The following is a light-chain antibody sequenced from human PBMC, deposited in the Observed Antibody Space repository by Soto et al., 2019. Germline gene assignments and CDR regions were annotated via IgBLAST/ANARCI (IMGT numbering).Light chain of an antibody. J-gene: IGKJ2*01. CDR1: QSVSSSY. CDR3: QQYGRSPGYT. CDR2: GAS. V-gene: IGKV3-20*01. Sequence: EIVLTQSPGTLSLSPGERATLSCRASQSVSSSYLAWYQQKPGQAPRLLIYGASSRATGIPDRFSGSGSGTGFTFTISRLEPEDCAVYYCQQYGRSPGYTFGQGTKLEIK.